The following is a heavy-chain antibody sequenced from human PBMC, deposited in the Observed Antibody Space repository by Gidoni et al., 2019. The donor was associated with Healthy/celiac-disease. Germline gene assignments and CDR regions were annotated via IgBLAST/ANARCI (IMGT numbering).Heavy chain of an antibody. CDR2: ISRSSSYT. CDR1: GFTVSDYD. J-gene: IGHJ5*02. CDR3: ARVQGAVRGVISGGFDP. V-gene: IGHV3-11*06. Sequence: RLSCAASGFTVSDYDMSWIRQAPGKGLEWVSYISRSSSYTHYADSVKGRFTISRDHAKNSLYLQMNSLRAEDTAVYYCARVQGAVRGVISGGFDPWGQGTLVTVSS. D-gene: IGHD3-10*01.